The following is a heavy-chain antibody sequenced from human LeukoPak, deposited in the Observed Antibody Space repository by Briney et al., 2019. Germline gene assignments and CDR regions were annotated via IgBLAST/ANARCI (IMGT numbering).Heavy chain of an antibody. CDR3: ARDVDRGDGFSV. CDR1: GFSFNMYS. Sequence: GGSLRVSCAASGFSFNMYSMNWVRQAPGNGPEWVSYISSNSDSTYYADSVKGRFTISRDNAKNSLYLQMNSLRDEDTALYYCARDVDRGDGFSVWGQGTTVAVSS. V-gene: IGHV3-48*02. CDR2: ISSNSDST. J-gene: IGHJ6*02. D-gene: IGHD2-15*01.